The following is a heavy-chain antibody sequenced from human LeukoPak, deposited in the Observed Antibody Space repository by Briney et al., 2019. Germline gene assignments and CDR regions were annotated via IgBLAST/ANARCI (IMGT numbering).Heavy chain of an antibody. J-gene: IGHJ4*02. CDR2: IYYSGGP. Sequence: PSETLSLTCTVPGGSISGSSYQWGWIRHPPGKGREWIVSIYYSGGPYYTPSRRSRVPVSVDTSKNQFSLKLSSVTDAATAVYYCARISIVVVPAYFDYWGQGTLVTVSS. CDR3: ARISIVVVPAYFDY. CDR1: GGSISGSSYQ. D-gene: IGHD2-2*01. V-gene: IGHV4-39*01.